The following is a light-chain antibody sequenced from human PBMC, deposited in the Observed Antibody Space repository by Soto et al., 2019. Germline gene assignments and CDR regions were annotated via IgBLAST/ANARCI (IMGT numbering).Light chain of an antibody. V-gene: IGKV3-15*01. CDR3: QPYNNWPLT. J-gene: IGKJ4*01. Sequence: EVVMRQSPATLSASPRERANLSCRASQGIGDTLAWYQHKPGQTPRLLIYDTSTRATGVPTRFSGSRSGAEFTLTINSLQSEDFAVYYCQPYNNWPLTFGGGTKVDIK. CDR1: QGIGDT. CDR2: DTS.